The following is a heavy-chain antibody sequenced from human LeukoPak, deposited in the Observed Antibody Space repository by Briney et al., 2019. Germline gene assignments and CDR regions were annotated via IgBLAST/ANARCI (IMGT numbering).Heavy chain of an antibody. Sequence: PWETLCLSCTVSGVSISGSPYHWVCIRQPPGEGLDWIVTIAYSGTTYYNPSLKSRVTISVDTSKNQFSLRLSSVTAADTAVYYCATYYDTEGYTYFDHWGQGTLVTVSS. V-gene: IGHV4-39*01. CDR1: GVSISGSPYH. D-gene: IGHD3-22*01. CDR2: IAYSGTT. J-gene: IGHJ4*02. CDR3: ATYYDTEGYTYFDH.